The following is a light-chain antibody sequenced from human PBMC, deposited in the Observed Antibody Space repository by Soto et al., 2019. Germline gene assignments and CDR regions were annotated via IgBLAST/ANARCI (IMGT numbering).Light chain of an antibody. Sequence: EIVMTQSPATLSVCPGERATLSCRASQSFSSNLAWYQQKPGQAPRLLIYDASTRATGIPDRFSGGGSGTEFTLTISSLQSEDFVVYYCQQYNSWPPITFGQGTRLEIK. V-gene: IGKV3-15*01. CDR3: QQYNSWPPIT. J-gene: IGKJ5*01. CDR2: DAS. CDR1: QSFSSN.